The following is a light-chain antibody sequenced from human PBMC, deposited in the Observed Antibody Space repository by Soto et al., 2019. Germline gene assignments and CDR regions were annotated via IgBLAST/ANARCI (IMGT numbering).Light chain of an antibody. CDR1: QSISTR. CDR3: QQYYTYSP. Sequence: DTQMTQSPSTLSASVGDRVTIICRASQSISTRLAWYQQKPGKAPKLLISGAFSLESGVPSRFSGSASGTEFTLTISSLQPDDFATYYCQQYYTYSPFGQGTRV. V-gene: IGKV1-5*02. J-gene: IGKJ1*01. CDR2: GAF.